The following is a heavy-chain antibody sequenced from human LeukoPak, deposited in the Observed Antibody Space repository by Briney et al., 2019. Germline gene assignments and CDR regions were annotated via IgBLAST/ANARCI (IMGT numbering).Heavy chain of an antibody. CDR2: ISYDRSKS. V-gene: IGHV3-30*04. J-gene: IGHJ5*01. CDR1: GITFSNYA. CDR3: GRDVVSGSYGGSFDS. D-gene: IGHD1-26*01. Sequence: GGFLRISWESSGITFSNYAMHTGRHAPREGQERVVVISYDRSKSSYHDSVDGGFTISSDNSTNTLFLQASNLRSEDTAVYYCGRDVVSGSYGGSFDSRGQGTLVTVSS.